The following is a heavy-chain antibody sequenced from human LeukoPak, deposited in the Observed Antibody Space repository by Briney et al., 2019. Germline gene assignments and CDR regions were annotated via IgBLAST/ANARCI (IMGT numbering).Heavy chain of an antibody. CDR1: GFTVSSNY. D-gene: IGHD6-13*01. CDR2: IYSSGST. J-gene: IGHJ4*02. Sequence: GGSLRLSCAASGFTVSSNYMSWIRQTPGKGLEWVSVIYSSGSTFYADSVQGRFTISRDKSKNTLDLQMNSLRAEDTAVYYCARAISSSWYHFDYWGQGTLVTVSS. CDR3: ARAISSSWYHFDY. V-gene: IGHV3-66*01.